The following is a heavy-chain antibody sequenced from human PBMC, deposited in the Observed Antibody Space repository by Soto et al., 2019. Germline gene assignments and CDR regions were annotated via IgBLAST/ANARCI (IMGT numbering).Heavy chain of an antibody. CDR2: IYWNDEK. J-gene: IGHJ4*02. CDR1: GFSLSTSGVG. D-gene: IGHD3-3*01. Sequence: SGPTLVNPTQPLTLTCTFSGFSLSTSGVGVGWIRQPPGKALEWLALIYWNDEKRYSPSLKRRITITKATSTNQVVLTMTNMDPVDTATYYCAHRPFWSDAFDYWGQGTLVTVSS. CDR3: AHRPFWSDAFDY. V-gene: IGHV2-5*01.